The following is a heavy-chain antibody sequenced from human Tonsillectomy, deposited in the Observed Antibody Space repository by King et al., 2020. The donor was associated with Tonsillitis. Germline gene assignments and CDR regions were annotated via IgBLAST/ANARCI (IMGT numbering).Heavy chain of an antibody. J-gene: IGHJ4*02. CDR1: GFTFRTYT. CDR3: AKTMVRCRPHFLFDS. D-gene: IGHD3-10*01. V-gene: IGHV3-30*02. Sequence: VQLVESGGGVVQSGESLRLSCAASGFTFRTYTIHWIRQAPGNGLEWVASIPFDGSGESYADSVKGRFTISRDNSKNTLYLQMKSLRHQDTALYYCAKTMVRCRPHFLFDSWGQGIQVTVSS. CDR2: IPFDGSGE.